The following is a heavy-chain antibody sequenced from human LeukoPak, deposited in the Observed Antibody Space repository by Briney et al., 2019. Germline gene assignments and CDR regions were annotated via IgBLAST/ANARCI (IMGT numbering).Heavy chain of an antibody. J-gene: IGHJ4*02. CDR1: GFTFSSYA. V-gene: IGHV3-23*01. CDR3: VSLTTVTTARFY. Sequence: GGSLRLSCAASGFTFSSYAMSWVRQAPGKGLEWVSAISGSGGSTYYADPVKGRFTISRDNSKNTLYLQMNSLRAEDTAVYYCVSLTTVTTARFYWGQGTLVTVSS. D-gene: IGHD4-17*01. CDR2: ISGSGGST.